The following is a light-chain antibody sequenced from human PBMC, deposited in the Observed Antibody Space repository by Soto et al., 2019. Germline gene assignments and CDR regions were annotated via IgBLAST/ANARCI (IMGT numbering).Light chain of an antibody. V-gene: IGKV3-11*01. CDR1: QSVSSY. Sequence: EIVLTQSPATLSLSPGERATLSCRASQSVSSYLAWYQQKPGQAPRLLIYDASNRATGIPGRFSGSGSGTDFTLTISSLEPEDFAVYYCQQRSNWPPYTFGQGTKVEIK. CDR2: DAS. CDR3: QQRSNWPPYT. J-gene: IGKJ2*01.